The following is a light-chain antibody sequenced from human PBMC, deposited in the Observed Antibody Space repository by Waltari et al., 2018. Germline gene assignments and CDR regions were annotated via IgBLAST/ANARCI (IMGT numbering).Light chain of an antibody. CDR3: QQYYSVPWT. V-gene: IGKV4-1*01. CDR2: LAS. J-gene: IGKJ1*01. CDR1: QNILYSSNNKNY. Sequence: DIVMSPSPDSPALPLGERATIYCKSSQNILYSSNNKNYLDWYQQKPGQPPKLLIYLASNLESGVPDRFSGSGSGTDFTLTISSLQAEDVAVYYCQQYYSVPWTFGQGTKVEIK.